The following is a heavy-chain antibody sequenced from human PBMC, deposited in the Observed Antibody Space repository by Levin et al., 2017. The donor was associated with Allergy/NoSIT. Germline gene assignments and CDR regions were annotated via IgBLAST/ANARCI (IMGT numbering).Heavy chain of an antibody. CDR3: TKDFYFGSGINLPER. Sequence: GGSLRLSCVASGFKFNDYSLHWVRQTPGKSLEWVSGITWNGGNIAYADSVKGRFTISRDDAKNSLFLQMDSLRPDDTAFYYCTKDFYFGSGINLPERWGQGTLVTVSS. CDR1: GFKFNDYS. V-gene: IGHV3-9*01. J-gene: IGHJ4*02. CDR2: ITWNGGNI. D-gene: IGHD3-10*01.